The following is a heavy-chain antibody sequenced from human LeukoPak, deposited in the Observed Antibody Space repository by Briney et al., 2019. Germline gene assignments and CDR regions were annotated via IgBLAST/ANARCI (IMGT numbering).Heavy chain of an antibody. D-gene: IGHD3-16*01. CDR1: RFTFKSYL. Sequence: GGSVRLSRVASRFTFKSYLRHWVRPAPGKGREWLSGITSGASVIYYEDSVKGRFTISRDDAKNSVFLQMSVLTVDDTAVYYCARKRLADLGDDTSFGRTPFDSWGQGTLVIVSS. CDR3: ARKRLADLGDDTSFGRTPFDS. V-gene: IGHV3-48*03. J-gene: IGHJ4*02. CDR2: ITSGASVI.